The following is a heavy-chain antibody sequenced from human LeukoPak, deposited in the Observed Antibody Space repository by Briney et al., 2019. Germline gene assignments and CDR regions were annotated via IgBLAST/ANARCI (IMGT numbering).Heavy chain of an antibody. CDR3: ARLSPDYYYMDV. J-gene: IGHJ6*03. CDR2: INPNSGGT. V-gene: IGHV1-2*02. Sequence: ASVKVSCKASGYTFTGYYMHWVRQPPGQGLEWMGWINPNSGGTNYAQKFQGRVTMTRDTSISTAYMELSRLRSDDTAVYYCARLSPDYYYMDVWGKGTTVTVSS. D-gene: IGHD5/OR15-5a*01. CDR1: GYTFTGYY.